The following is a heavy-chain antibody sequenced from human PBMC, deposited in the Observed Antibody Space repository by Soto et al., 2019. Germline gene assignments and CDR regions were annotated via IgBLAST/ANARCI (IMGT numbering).Heavy chain of an antibody. J-gene: IGHJ4*02. CDR1: GGSFSGYY. V-gene: IGHV4-34*01. CDR3: TRGSPVRGLES. Sequence: QVQLQQWGAGLLKPSETLSLTCAVYGGSFSGYYWSWIRQPPGKGLEWIGEINHSGSTNYNPSLKSRVTISVDTSKNQFSLKLNTVTAADTAVYYCTRGSPVRGLESWGQGTLVTVSS. D-gene: IGHD3-10*01. CDR2: INHSGST.